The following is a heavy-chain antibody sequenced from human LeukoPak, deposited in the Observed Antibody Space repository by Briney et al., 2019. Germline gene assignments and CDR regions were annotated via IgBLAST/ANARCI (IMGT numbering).Heavy chain of an antibody. J-gene: IGHJ4*02. Sequence: GRSLRLSCAASGFTFDDYAMHWVRQAPGKGLEWASGISWNSGSIGYADSVKGRFTISRDNAKNSLYLQMNSLRAEDMALYYCAKVIRARYDFHQGPNFDYWGQGTLVTVSS. CDR1: GFTFDDYA. V-gene: IGHV3-9*03. CDR3: AKVIRARYDFHQGPNFDY. CDR2: ISWNSGSI. D-gene: IGHD3-3*01.